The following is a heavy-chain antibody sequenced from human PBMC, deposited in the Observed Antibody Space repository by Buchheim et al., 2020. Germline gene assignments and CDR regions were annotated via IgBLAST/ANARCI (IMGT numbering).Heavy chain of an antibody. CDR2: INHSGTT. D-gene: IGHD2-2*01. J-gene: IGHJ6*02. Sequence: QVQLQQWGTGLLKPSETLSLTCAVYGGSFSTYYWNWIRQPPGKGLEWIGEINHSGTTNYNPSLKSRVTISVDTSKNQFSLKLSSVTAADTAVYYCARQPRKVRSSTSYYYYYYGMDVWGQGTT. CDR1: GGSFSTYY. CDR3: ARQPRKVRSSTSYYYYYYGMDV. V-gene: IGHV4-34*01.